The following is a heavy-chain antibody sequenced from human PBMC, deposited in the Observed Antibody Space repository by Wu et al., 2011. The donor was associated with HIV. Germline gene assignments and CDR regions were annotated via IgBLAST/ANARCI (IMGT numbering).Heavy chain of an antibody. CDR1: GGTFNSYG. CDR2: SSLSWYN. D-gene: IGHD3-3*01. J-gene: IGHJ6*03. V-gene: IGHV1-69*01. CDR3: ARAYDLWSGSGYYYYMDV. Sequence: SGAAVKKPGSSVKVSCKASGGTFNSYGIDLGATGPWDKGLSGWEGSSLSWYNKLRTEFRGRVTITADESTTTTYLELSSLRSEDTAVYYCARAYDLWSGSGYYYYMDVWGKGTTVSVSS.